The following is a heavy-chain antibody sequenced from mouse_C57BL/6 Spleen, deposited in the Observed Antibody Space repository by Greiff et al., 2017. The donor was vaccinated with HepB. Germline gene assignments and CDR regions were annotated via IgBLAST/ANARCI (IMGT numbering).Heavy chain of an antibody. Sequence: QVQLKESGPGLVQPSQSLSITCTVSGFSLTSYGVHWVRQSPGKGLEWLGVIWSGGSTDYNAAFISRLSISKDNSKSQVFFKMNSLQADDTAIYYCAQAHYYGSSSFAYWGQGTLVTVSA. CDR2: IWSGGST. D-gene: IGHD1-1*01. J-gene: IGHJ3*01. CDR1: GFSLTSYG. V-gene: IGHV2-2*01. CDR3: AQAHYYGSSSFAY.